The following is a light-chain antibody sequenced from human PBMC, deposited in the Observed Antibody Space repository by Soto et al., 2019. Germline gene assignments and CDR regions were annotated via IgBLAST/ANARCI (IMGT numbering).Light chain of an antibody. J-gene: IGLJ2*01. V-gene: IGLV2-14*01. Sequence: QSALTQPASVSGSPGQSITISCTGTSSDVGGYHYVSWYQQHPGKAPKAIIYEVSYRPSGVSNRFSGSKSGNTASLTISGLQVEDEADYFCSSYTSTTLLVFGGGIKVTVL. CDR1: SSDVGGYHY. CDR2: EVS. CDR3: SSYTSTTLLV.